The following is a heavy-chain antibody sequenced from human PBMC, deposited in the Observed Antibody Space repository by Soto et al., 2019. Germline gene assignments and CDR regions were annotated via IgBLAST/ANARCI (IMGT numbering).Heavy chain of an antibody. D-gene: IGHD2-15*01. V-gene: IGHV3-30*18. CDR3: AKGVVVVAATYFDY. CDR1: GFTFSSYG. J-gene: IGHJ4*02. CDR2: ISYDGSNK. Sequence: QVQLVESGGGVVQPGRSLRLSCAASGFTFSSYGMHWVRQAPGKGLEWVAVISYDGSNKYYADSVKGRFTISRDNSKNTLYLQINSLRAEDTAVYYCAKGVVVVAATYFDYWGQGTLVTVSS.